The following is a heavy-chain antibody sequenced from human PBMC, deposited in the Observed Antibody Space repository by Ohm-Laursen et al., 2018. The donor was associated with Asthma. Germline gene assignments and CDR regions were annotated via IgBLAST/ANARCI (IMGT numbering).Heavy chain of an antibody. D-gene: IGHD3-16*02. J-gene: IGHJ4*02. Sequence: GSLRLSCSASGFTFSNYAMSWVRQGPGKGLEWVSVISGTGGRTYLADSVKGRFTMSRDNSKNTLSLQMNSLRAEDTAVYYCVKKRDDYVWGSYRSGHFDNWGQGTLVTVSS. CDR1: GFTFSNYA. V-gene: IGHV3-23*01. CDR2: ISGTGGRT. CDR3: VKKRDDYVWGSYRSGHFDN.